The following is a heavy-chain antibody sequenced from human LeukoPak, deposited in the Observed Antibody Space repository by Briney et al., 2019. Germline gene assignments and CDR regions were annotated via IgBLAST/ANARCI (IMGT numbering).Heavy chain of an antibody. J-gene: IGHJ5*02. V-gene: IGHV3-11*01. Sequence: GGSLRLSCAASGLAFSDYYMSWIRQAPGKGLEWLSYINIGGTNTHYADSVKGRFTISRDNAKKSLYLEMTNLRAEDTAVYYCATDGAGFDTWGQGVLVTVSS. CDR1: GLAFSDYY. CDR2: INIGGTNT. CDR3: ATDGAGFDT.